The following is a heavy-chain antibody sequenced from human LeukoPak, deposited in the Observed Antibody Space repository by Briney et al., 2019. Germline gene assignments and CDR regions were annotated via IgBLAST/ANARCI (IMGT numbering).Heavy chain of an antibody. CDR3: ARSVSSSRFSLWKY. J-gene: IGHJ4*02. D-gene: IGHD6-13*01. CDR1: GGSISSYY. V-gene: IGHV4-59*01. Sequence: SETLSLTCTVSGGSISSYYLSWMRQLPGKGLEWIGYFYHSGGTNYNPSLQGRVTMSIDTSKNQFSLKLTSVTTADTAVYYCARSVSSSRFSLWKYWGQGTLVTVSP. CDR2: FYHSGGT.